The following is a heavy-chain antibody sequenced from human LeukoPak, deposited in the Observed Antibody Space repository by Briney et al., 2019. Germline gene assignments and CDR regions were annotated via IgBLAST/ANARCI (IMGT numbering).Heavy chain of an antibody. CDR1: GFTFSSYS. CDR3: ARVRITMVWGVIIEDYYGMDV. V-gene: IGHV3-21*01. J-gene: IGHJ6*02. D-gene: IGHD3-10*01. CDR2: ISSSSSYI. Sequence: PGGSLRLSCAASGFTFSSYSMNWVRQAPGKGLEWVSSISSSSSYIYYADSVKGRFTISRDNAKDSLYLQMNSLRAEDTAVYYCARVRITMVWGVIIEDYYGMDVWGQGTTVTVSS.